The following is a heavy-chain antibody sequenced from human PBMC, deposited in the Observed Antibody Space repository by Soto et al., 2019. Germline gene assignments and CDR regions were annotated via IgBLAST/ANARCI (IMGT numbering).Heavy chain of an antibody. CDR1: GFTFSSYG. CDR2: IWYDGSNK. J-gene: IGHJ6*02. D-gene: IGHD5-18*01. Sequence: GGSLRLSCAASGFTFSSYGMHWVRQAPGKGLEWVAVIWYDGSNKYYADSVKGRFTISRDNSKNTLYLQMNSLRAEDTAVYYCAREFGYSYGYQAPYYYYGMDVWGQGTTVTVSS. CDR3: AREFGYSYGYQAPYYYYGMDV. V-gene: IGHV3-33*01.